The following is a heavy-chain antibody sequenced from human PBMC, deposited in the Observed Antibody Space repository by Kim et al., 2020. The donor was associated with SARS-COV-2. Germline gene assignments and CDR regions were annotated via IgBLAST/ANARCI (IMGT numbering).Heavy chain of an antibody. Sequence: KGRFTISRDNSKNTLYLQMNSLRAEDTAVYYCAKGMGIAAAPYYYYGMDVWGQGTTVTVSS. CDR3: AKGMGIAAAPYYYYGMDV. D-gene: IGHD6-13*01. V-gene: IGHV3-33*06. J-gene: IGHJ6*02.